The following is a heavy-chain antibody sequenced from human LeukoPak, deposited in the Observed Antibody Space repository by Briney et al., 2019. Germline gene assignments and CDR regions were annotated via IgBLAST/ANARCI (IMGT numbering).Heavy chain of an antibody. CDR3: ARTRYDGTYFDF. CDR2: INPDGTGT. J-gene: IGHJ4*02. V-gene: IGHV3-74*01. Sequence: PGGSLRLSCAASGFTFSSYFMHWVRQAPGKGLVWVSRINPDGTGTTYADSVEGRFTISRDNAKNTLFLQMNSLRAEDTAVYFCARTRYDGTYFDFWGQGTLVTVSS. CDR1: GFTFSSYF. D-gene: IGHD1-26*01.